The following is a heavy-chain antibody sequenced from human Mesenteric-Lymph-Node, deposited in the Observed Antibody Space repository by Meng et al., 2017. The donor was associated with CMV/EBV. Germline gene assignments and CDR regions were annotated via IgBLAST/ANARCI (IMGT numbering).Heavy chain of an antibody. J-gene: IGHJ3*02. V-gene: IGHV4-59*01. Sequence: GSLRLSCTVSGGSISGYYWSWIRQPPGKGLEWIGFIYYSGHTKSNPSLESRVTMSADTSKNQLSLRLTSVTAADTAVYYCAREYYYDSSGYEEAFDIWGQGTMVTVSS. D-gene: IGHD3-22*01. CDR3: AREYYYDSSGYEEAFDI. CDR1: GGSISGYY. CDR2: IYYSGHT.